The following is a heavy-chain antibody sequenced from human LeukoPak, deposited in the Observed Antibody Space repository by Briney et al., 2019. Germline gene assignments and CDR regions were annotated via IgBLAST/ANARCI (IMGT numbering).Heavy chain of an antibody. D-gene: IGHD3-3*01. V-gene: IGHV3-33*01. CDR2: IWYDGSNK. J-gene: IGHJ5*02. CDR3: ARDSVTIFGVVINRGWFDP. Sequence: GGSLRLSCAASGFTFSSYGMHWVRQAPGKGLEWVAVIWYDGSNKYYADSVKGRFTISRDNSKNTLYLQMNSLRAEDTAVYYCARDSVTIFGVVINRGWFDPWGQGTLVTVSS. CDR1: GFTFSSYG.